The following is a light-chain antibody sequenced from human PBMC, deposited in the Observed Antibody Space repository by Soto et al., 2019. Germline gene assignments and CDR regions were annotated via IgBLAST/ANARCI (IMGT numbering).Light chain of an antibody. J-gene: IGKJ4*01. CDR1: QSVNNKY. V-gene: IGKV3-20*01. CDR2: AAS. Sequence: EIVLTQSPGTLSLSPGERATLSCRASQSVNNKYLAWYQQKPGQAPTLLIYAASSRATGIPDRFSGSGSGTDFSLTISRLEPEDFVVYYCQQYGASPPLSFGGGTKVEIK. CDR3: QQYGASPPLS.